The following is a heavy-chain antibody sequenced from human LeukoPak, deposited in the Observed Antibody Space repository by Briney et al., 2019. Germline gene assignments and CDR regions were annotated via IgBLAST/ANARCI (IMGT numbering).Heavy chain of an antibody. Sequence: SETLSLTCTVSDGSISTYYWSWIRQPPGKGLEWIGYIYYSGSTNYNPSLKSRVTISVDTSKNQFSLKLSSVTAADTAVYYCARGPYGGNSGWFDPWGQGMLVTVSS. CDR1: DGSISTYY. J-gene: IGHJ5*02. V-gene: IGHV4-59*01. D-gene: IGHD4-23*01. CDR3: ARGPYGGNSGWFDP. CDR2: IYYSGST.